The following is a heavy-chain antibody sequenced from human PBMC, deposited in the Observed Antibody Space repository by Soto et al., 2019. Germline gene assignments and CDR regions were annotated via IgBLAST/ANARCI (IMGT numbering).Heavy chain of an antibody. CDR2: IYWDDDK. CDR3: AHTKIELAGTRLDN. J-gene: IGHJ4*02. D-gene: IGHD6-19*01. Sequence: QITLKESGPALVEPTQTLTLTCTFSGFSLSTSGVGVGWIRQPPGKALEWLALIYWDDDKRYSPSLKSRLTITKHTSKNQVVLTMTNMPPVDTGTYYCAHTKIELAGTRLDNWGQGTLIPVSS. V-gene: IGHV2-5*02. CDR1: GFSLSTSGVG.